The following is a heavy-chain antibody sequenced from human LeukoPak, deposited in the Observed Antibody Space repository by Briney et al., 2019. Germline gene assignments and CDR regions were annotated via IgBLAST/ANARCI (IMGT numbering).Heavy chain of an antibody. CDR3: ARFSQYFDTSSHYLDY. J-gene: IGHJ4*02. CDR1: GGSFSGYY. Sequence: PSETLSPTCAVSGGSFSGYYWTWIRQPPGKGLEWIGEINHSGNANYNPSLKTRVTISVDTSKNQFSLRLNSVSAADTAVYYCARFSQYFDTSSHYLDYWGQGILVTVSS. D-gene: IGHD3-22*01. CDR2: INHSGNA. V-gene: IGHV4-34*01.